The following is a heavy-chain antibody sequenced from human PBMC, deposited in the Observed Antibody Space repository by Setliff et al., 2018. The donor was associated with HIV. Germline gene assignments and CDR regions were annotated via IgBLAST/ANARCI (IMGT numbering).Heavy chain of an antibody. V-gene: IGHV4-31*03. CDR3: ANFLNSGGWNPGYFEY. Sequence: NPSETLSLTCTVSGASVSSGGHYWSWIRQHPEKGLEWIGYIYYSEKTNYNPSLKSRVSISVDTSKNQFSLKLSSVTAADTAVYYCANFLNSGGWNPGYFEYWGQGTQVTVSS. CDR1: GASVSSGGHY. CDR2: IYYSEKT. J-gene: IGHJ1*01. D-gene: IGHD6-19*01.